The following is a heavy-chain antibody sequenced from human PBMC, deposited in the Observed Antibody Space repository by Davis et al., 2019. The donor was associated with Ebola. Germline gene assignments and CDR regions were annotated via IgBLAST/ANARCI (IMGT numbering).Heavy chain of an antibody. CDR3: ARGRNDYYYMDV. CDR2: IYYSGST. CDR1: GGSISSYY. D-gene: IGHD1-1*01. V-gene: IGHV4-59*01. J-gene: IGHJ6*03. Sequence: PSETLSLTCTVSGGSISSYYWSWIRQPPGTGLEWIGYIYYSGSTNYNPSLKSRVTISVDTSKNQFSLKLSSVTAADTAVYYCARGRNDYYYMDVWGKGTTVTVSS.